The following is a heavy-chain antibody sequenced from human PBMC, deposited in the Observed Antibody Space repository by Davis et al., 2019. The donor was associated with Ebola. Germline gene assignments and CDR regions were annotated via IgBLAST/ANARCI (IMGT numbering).Heavy chain of an antibody. CDR1: GFTFSTYS. V-gene: IGHV3-21*01. J-gene: IGHJ4*02. Sequence: GGSLRLSCAASGFTFSTYSMNWVRQAPGKGLEWVSSISSSSSYIYYADSVKGRFTISRDNAKNTLYLQMDSLRAEDTAVYYCARDGEHYSDLDYWGQGTLVTVSS. CDR2: ISSSSSYI. D-gene: IGHD1-26*01. CDR3: ARDGEHYSDLDY.